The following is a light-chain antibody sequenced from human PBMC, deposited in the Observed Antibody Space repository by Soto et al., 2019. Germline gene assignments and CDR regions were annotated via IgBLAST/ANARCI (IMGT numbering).Light chain of an antibody. CDR2: IND. Sequence: QLVLTQPPSASGTPGQRVTISCSGSSSNIGTNLVNWYQQLPGTAPKLLIYINDQRPSGVPDRFSGSKSDTSASLAISGLQSEDEADYYCAAWDDSLNGVVFGGGTQLTVL. CDR1: SSNIGTNL. V-gene: IGLV1-44*01. J-gene: IGLJ2*01. CDR3: AAWDDSLNGVV.